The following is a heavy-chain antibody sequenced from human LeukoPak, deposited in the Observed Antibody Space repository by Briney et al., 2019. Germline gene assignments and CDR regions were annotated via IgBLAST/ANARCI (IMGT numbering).Heavy chain of an antibody. CDR2: IIPILGIA. CDR1: GGTFSSYT. V-gene: IGHV1-69*02. J-gene: IGHJ4*02. D-gene: IGHD6-13*01. CDR3: ARGPFIAADLSDY. Sequence: SVKVSCKASGGTFSSYTISWVRQAPGQGLEWMGRIIPILGIANYAQKFQGRVTITADKSTSTAYMELSSLRSEDTAVYYCARGPFIAADLSDYWGQGTLVTVSS.